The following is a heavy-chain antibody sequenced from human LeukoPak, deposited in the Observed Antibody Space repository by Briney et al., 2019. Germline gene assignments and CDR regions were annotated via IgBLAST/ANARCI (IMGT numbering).Heavy chain of an antibody. J-gene: IGHJ4*02. CDR1: GGSISSGDYY. CDR2: IYYSGST. CDR3: ARRGRIAVAGYVDY. Sequence: SETLSLTCTVSGGSISSGDYYWSWIRQPPGKGLEWIGYIYYSGSTYYNPSLKSRVTISVDTSKNQFSLKLSSVTAADTAVYYCARRGRIAVAGYVDYWGQGTLVTVSS. V-gene: IGHV4-30-4*01. D-gene: IGHD6-19*01.